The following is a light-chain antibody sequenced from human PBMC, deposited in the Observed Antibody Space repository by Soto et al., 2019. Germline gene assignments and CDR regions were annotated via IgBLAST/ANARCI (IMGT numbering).Light chain of an antibody. CDR1: QDIRDE. Sequence: AIQMTQSPSSLSASVGDRVTITCRASQDIRDELGWYQQKPGEAPKLLIYGASSLQSGVPSRFTGSGSGTDFTLTISSLQPEDFATFYCLQDYNYPRTFAQGTKVDIK. J-gene: IGKJ1*01. CDR3: LQDYNYPRT. CDR2: GAS. V-gene: IGKV1-6*01.